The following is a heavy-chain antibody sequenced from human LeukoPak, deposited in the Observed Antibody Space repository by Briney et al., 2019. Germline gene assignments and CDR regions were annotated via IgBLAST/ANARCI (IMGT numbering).Heavy chain of an antibody. CDR2: IFYSGNT. V-gene: IGHV4-39*02. CDR3: AREVGQFYYYYYMDV. CDR1: GGSINSSSYY. J-gene: IGHJ6*03. Sequence: SETLSLTCTVSGGSINSSSYYWGWIRQPPGKGLEWIGSIFYSGNTYDNPSLKSRVTISVDTSKNQFSLKLSSVTAADTAVYYCAREVGQFYYYYYMDVWGKGTTVTVSS. D-gene: IGHD2-15*01.